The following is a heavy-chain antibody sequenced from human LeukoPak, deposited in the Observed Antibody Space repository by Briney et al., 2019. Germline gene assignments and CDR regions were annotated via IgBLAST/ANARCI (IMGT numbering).Heavy chain of an antibody. CDR2: IIPIFGTA. D-gene: IGHD6-13*01. CDR3: ARGLLYAMAAAGPRYYYYYMDV. J-gene: IGHJ6*03. CDR1: GGTFSSYA. V-gene: IGHV1-69*05. Sequence: SVKVSCKASGGTFSSYAISWVRQAPGQGLEWMGGIIPIFGTANYAQKFQGRVTITTDESTSTAYMELSSLRSEDTAVYYCARGLLYAMAAAGPRYYYYYMDVWGKGTTVTVSS.